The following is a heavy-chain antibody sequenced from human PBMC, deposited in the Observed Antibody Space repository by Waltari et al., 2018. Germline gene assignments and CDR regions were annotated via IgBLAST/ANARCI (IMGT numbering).Heavy chain of an antibody. Sequence: EVQLLESGGGLVQPGGSLRLSCAASGFPFRSYAMRWVRQAPGKGLAWVSAISGCGGSTYYADSVKGRFTISRDNSKNTLYLQMNSLRAEDTAVYYCAKEGGYYDSNFDYWGQGTLVTVSS. CDR3: AKEGGYYDSNFDY. CDR2: ISGCGGST. V-gene: IGHV3-23*01. D-gene: IGHD3-22*01. J-gene: IGHJ4*02. CDR1: GFPFRSYA.